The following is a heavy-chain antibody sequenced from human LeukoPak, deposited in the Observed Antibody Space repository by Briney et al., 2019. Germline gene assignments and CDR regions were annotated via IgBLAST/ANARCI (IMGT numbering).Heavy chain of an antibody. Sequence: GGSLRLSCAASGFAFSSYGMHWGRQAPGKGLEWVAAISSEGSDQYYADSVEGRFTISRDNSKNTLFLQMNSLRVEDTAVYYCAKGEDTALVDWFDYWGQGTLVPVSS. V-gene: IGHV3-30*18. CDR1: GFAFSSYG. CDR3: AKGEDTALVDWFDY. J-gene: IGHJ4*02. CDR2: ISSEGSDQ. D-gene: IGHD5-18*01.